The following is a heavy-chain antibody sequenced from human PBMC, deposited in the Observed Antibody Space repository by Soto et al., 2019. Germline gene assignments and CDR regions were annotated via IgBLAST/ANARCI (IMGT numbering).Heavy chain of an antibody. D-gene: IGHD2-2*01. CDR1: GFTFTNYA. Sequence: VQLLESGGVLVQPGGSLRLSCAASGFTFTNYAMNWVRLAPGKGLEWVSTISDSGSTYYADSVKGHFTISRDNSKNTLYLHMSSLRAEDTAVYFCAKGVDGPHCTRTSCLFYFDYWGQGTLVTVSS. CDR3: AKGVDGPHCTRTSCLFYFDY. CDR2: ISDSGST. J-gene: IGHJ4*02. V-gene: IGHV3-23*01.